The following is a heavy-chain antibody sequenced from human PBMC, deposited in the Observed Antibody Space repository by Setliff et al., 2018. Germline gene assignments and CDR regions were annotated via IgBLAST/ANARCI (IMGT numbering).Heavy chain of an antibody. CDR2: VSYGGST. D-gene: IGHD3-22*01. V-gene: IGHV4-59*08. J-gene: IGHJ4*02. CDR1: GAAISTYY. CDR3: ARGSYYDSSGYSPDFFDY. Sequence: KPSETLSLTCAVSGAAISTYYWSWLRQPPGKGLEWIGYVSYGGSTKYNPSLKSRVTISVDTSKNQFSLKLSSVTAADTAVYYCARGSYYDSSGYSPDFFDYWGQGTLVTSPQ.